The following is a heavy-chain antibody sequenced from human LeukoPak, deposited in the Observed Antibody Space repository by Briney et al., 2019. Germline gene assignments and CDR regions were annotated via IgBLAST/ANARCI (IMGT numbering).Heavy chain of an antibody. Sequence: GGSLRLSCAAYGLTVSSDYMSWVRQAPGKGLEGVSLSSSSHDTHYADSVKGRFTVSRDTSKNTLYLQMNSLRVEDTAVYYCAREIIDWGQGTLVTVSS. CDR1: GLTVSSDY. CDR3: AREIID. CDR2: SSSSHDT. J-gene: IGHJ4*02. V-gene: IGHV3-53*01.